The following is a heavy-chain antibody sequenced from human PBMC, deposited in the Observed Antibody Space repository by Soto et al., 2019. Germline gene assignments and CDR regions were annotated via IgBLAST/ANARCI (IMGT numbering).Heavy chain of an antibody. Sequence: QLQLQESGPGLVKPSENLSLTCSVSGGSISSTNYYWGWIRQPRGKGLEWRGSIYYRGNHYHNPSLKSRVTMSVDTSNKQFSLNLNSVTAAETARYYCARLLHDRRCYFYSDYWGQGTLVTVS. D-gene: IGHD3-10*01. CDR2: IYYRGNH. J-gene: IGHJ4*02. V-gene: IGHV4-39*01. CDR1: GGSISSTNYY. CDR3: ARLLHDRRCYFYSDY.